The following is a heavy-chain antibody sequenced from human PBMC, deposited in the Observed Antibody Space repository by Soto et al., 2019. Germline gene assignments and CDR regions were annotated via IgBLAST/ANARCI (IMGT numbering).Heavy chain of an antibody. Sequence: QLQLQESAPGLVKPSETLSLTCTVSGGSISSSSYYWGWIRQPPGKGLEWIGSIYYSGSTYYNPSLKSRVTISVDTSKNQFSLKLSSVTAADTAVYFCARPPRSWYFDAFDIWGQGTMVTVSS. D-gene: IGHD6-13*01. CDR1: GGSISSSSYY. CDR2: IYYSGST. CDR3: ARPPRSWYFDAFDI. J-gene: IGHJ3*02. V-gene: IGHV4-39*01.